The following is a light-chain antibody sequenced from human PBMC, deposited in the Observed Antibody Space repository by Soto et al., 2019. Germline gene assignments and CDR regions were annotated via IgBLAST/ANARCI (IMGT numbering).Light chain of an antibody. Sequence: EIVLTQSPASLSLSPGEIATLSFRASQSVSNYLAWYQQKPGQAPRLLIYDASNRATGIPARFSGSGSGTDFTLTISSLEPEDFAVYYCHQSSNWPWTFGQGTKVEIK. CDR1: QSVSNY. CDR3: HQSSNWPWT. CDR2: DAS. J-gene: IGKJ1*01. V-gene: IGKV3-11*01.